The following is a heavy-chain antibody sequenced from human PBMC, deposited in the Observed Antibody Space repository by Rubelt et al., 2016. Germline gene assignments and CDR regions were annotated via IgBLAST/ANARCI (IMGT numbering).Heavy chain of an antibody. J-gene: IGHJ4*02. D-gene: IGHD4-17*01. CDR1: GYSFTSYW. CDR3: ARRATVTPFDY. Sequence: EVQLVQSGAEVKKPGESLKISCKGSGYSFTSYWIGWVRQMPGKGLEWMGRIDPSDSYTNYSPSFQGHGTISADKSISTAYLQWGSLKASDTAMYYCARRATVTPFDYWGQGTLVTVSS. CDR2: IDPSDSYT. V-gene: IGHV5-10-1*01.